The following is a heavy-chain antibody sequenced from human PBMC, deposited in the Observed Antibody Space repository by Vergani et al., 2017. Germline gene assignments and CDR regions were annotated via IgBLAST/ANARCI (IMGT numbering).Heavy chain of an antibody. CDR1: GFTFGDYY. J-gene: IGHJ1*01. CDR3: ARISGGSAPYLHY. CDR2: IKRDGTET. Sequence: EVHLEESGGGLVQPGGSLRLSCAASGFTFGDYYMAWIRLAPGKGLDWVASIKRDGTETFYVDSVKGRFTISRDNAMTTLYLQMNSLRDEDRGVYYCARISGGSAPYLHYWGQGTLVTVAS. D-gene: IGHD2-15*01. V-gene: IGHV3-7*01.